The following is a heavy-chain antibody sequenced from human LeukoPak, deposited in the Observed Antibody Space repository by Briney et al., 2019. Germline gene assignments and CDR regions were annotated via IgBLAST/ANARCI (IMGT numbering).Heavy chain of an antibody. CDR3: ARDRLSGSYPDY. Sequence: PGGSLRLSCAASGFTFSSYGMHWVRQAPGKGLEWAAVIWYDGSNKYYADSVKGRFTISRDNSKNTLYLQMNSLRAEDTAVYYCARDRLSGSYPDYWGQGTLVTVSS. D-gene: IGHD1-26*01. V-gene: IGHV3-33*01. CDR1: GFTFSSYG. J-gene: IGHJ4*02. CDR2: IWYDGSNK.